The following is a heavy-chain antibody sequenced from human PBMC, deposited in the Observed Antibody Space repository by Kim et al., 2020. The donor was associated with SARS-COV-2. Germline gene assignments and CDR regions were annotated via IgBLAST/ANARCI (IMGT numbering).Heavy chain of an antibody. D-gene: IGHD6-13*01. CDR3: ATTGSSSSSGLVYYYGMDV. CDR1: GGTFSSYA. Sequence: SVKVSCKASGGTFSSYAISWVRQAPGQGLEWMGGIIPIFGTANYAQKFQGRVTITADESTSTAYMELSSLRSEDTAVYYCATTGSSSSSGLVYYYGMDVWGQGTTVTVSS. V-gene: IGHV1-69*13. J-gene: IGHJ6*02. CDR2: IIPIFGTA.